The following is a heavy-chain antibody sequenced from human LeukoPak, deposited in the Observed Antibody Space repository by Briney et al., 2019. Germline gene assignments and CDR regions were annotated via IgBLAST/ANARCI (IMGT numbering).Heavy chain of an antibody. Sequence: GSLRLSCAASGFTFSNAWMSWVRQAPGKGLEWVGRIKSKTDGGTTDYAAPVKGRFTISRDDSKNTLYLQMNSLKTEDTAVYYCTTLVISSGVSAAPDYWGQGTLVTVSS. CDR2: IKSKTDGGTT. D-gene: IGHD2-2*01. CDR1: GFTFSNAW. J-gene: IGHJ4*02. CDR3: TTLVISSGVSAAPDY. V-gene: IGHV3-15*01.